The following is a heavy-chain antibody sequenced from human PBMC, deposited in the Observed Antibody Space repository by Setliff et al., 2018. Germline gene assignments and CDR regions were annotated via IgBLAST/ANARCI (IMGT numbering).Heavy chain of an antibody. CDR2: MYSSGST. V-gene: IGHV4-39*01. D-gene: IGHD3-3*01. Sequence: SETLSLTCTVSGGPINSDRYYWGWIRQPPGKGLEWIGSMYSSGSTYYNPSLKSRVTISVDTSQSQFSLKLSSVTAADTAAYYCASHPRVTIFGVVAFDYWGQGILVTVPQ. J-gene: IGHJ4*02. CDR3: ASHPRVTIFGVVAFDY. CDR1: GGPINSDRYY.